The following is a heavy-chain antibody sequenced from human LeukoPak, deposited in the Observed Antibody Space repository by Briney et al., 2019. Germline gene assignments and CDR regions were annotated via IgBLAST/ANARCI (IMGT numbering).Heavy chain of an antibody. CDR1: GHTFNTYA. D-gene: IGHD4-17*01. Sequence: PVIASFSASGHTFNTYAISWVSQAPRQRLEWMRGIIPIFGTANYAQKFQGRVTITADESTSTAYMELSSLRSEDTAVYYCARLDYGDYPTEDYWGQGTLVTVSS. CDR2: IIPIFGTA. V-gene: IGHV1-69*13. CDR3: ARLDYGDYPTEDY. J-gene: IGHJ4*02.